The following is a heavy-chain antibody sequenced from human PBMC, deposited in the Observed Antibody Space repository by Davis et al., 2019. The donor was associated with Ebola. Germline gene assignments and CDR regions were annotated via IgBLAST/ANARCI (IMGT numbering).Heavy chain of an antibody. V-gene: IGHV3-9*01. CDR1: GFSFSRYW. Sequence: SLKISCAASGFSFSRYWMHWVRQAPGKGLEWASGISWNSGSIGYADSVKGRFTISRDNARNSLYLQMNSLRVEDTAIYYCTKDSSVGFDYFDYWGQGTLVSVSS. CDR2: ISWNSGSI. CDR3: TKDSSVGFDYFDY. D-gene: IGHD6-6*01. J-gene: IGHJ4*02.